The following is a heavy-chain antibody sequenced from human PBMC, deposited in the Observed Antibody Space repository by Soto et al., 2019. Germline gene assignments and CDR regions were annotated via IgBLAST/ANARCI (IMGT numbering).Heavy chain of an antibody. Sequence: QVQLQESGPGLVKPSQTLSLTCTVSGGSISSGGYYWSWIRQHPGKGLEWIGYIYYSGSTYYNPSRKSRVTISVDTSKNQFSLKLSSVTAADTAVYYCARGIVVVPAATRSWYFDLWGRGTLVTVSS. D-gene: IGHD2-2*01. CDR1: GGSISSGGYY. J-gene: IGHJ2*01. V-gene: IGHV4-31*03. CDR2: IYYSGST. CDR3: ARGIVVVPAATRSWYFDL.